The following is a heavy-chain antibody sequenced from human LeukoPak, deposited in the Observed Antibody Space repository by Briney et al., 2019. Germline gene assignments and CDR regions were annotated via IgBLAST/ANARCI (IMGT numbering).Heavy chain of an antibody. CDR1: GFTFSTYG. J-gene: IGHJ3*02. V-gene: IGHV3-30*03. CDR3: AQSIAVAGTQAFDI. D-gene: IGHD6-19*01. Sequence: GGSLRLSCAASGFTFSTYGMHWVRQAPGKGLEWVAVTSPDGNNNHYVDSVRGRFTISRDNSKNTLYLQMNSLRAEDTAVYYCAQSIAVAGTQAFDIWGQGTMVTVSS. CDR2: TSPDGNNN.